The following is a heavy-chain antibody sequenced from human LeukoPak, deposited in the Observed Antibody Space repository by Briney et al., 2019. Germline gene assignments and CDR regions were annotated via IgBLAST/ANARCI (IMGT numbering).Heavy chain of an antibody. D-gene: IGHD3-22*01. V-gene: IGHV3-23*01. Sequence: ETLSLTCTVSGGSISSYYWSWVRQAPGKGLEWVSGISGSGGRTNYADSVKGRFTISRDNSKNTLYLQMNSLRAEDTAVYYCAKAEGSAGYYYDSTGYYNLDYWGQGTLVTVSS. J-gene: IGHJ4*02. CDR3: AKAEGSAGYYYDSTGYYNLDY. CDR2: ISGSGGRT. CDR1: GGSISSYY.